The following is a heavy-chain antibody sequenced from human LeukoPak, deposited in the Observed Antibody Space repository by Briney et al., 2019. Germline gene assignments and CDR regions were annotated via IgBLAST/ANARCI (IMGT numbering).Heavy chain of an antibody. CDR1: GFTFSSYA. CDR2: ISGSGGST. J-gene: IGHJ4*02. CDR3: AKGPGRDGSGFSTIVDY. D-gene: IGHD3-10*01. Sequence: GGSLRLSCAASGFTFSSYAMSWVRQAPGKGLEWVSAISGSGGSTYYADSVKGRFTISRDNSKNTLYLQMNSLRAEDTAVYYCAKGPGRDGSGFSTIVDYWGQGTLVTVSS. V-gene: IGHV3-23*01.